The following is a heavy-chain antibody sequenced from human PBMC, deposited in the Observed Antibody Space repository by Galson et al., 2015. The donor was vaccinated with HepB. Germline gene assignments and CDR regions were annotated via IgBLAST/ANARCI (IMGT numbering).Heavy chain of an antibody. CDR2: IWFDGSIK. CDR3: ARENGGAAAGQTYYYGMDV. D-gene: IGHD6-13*01. V-gene: IGHV3-33*08. Sequence: SLRLSCADSGLNFRAYGMYWFRQAPGTGLEWVSIIWFDGSIKYYADSVKGRFTISRDNSKNTLYLQMNSLRAEDTAVYYCARENGGAAAGQTYYYGMDVWGQGTTVTVAS. CDR1: GLNFRAYG. J-gene: IGHJ6*02.